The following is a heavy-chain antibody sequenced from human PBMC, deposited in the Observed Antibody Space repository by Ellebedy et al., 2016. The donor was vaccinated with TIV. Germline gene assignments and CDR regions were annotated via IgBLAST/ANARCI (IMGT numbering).Heavy chain of an antibody. CDR1: GYMFSTYW. Sequence: GESLKISCEGSGYMFSTYWIAWVRQMPGKGLEWMGISYPGYSDTTYSPSFRGPVTMSVDKSINTFYLQWNSLKASDTAMYYCARRMGRGVKGKFPLDVWGQGTTVIVSS. CDR2: SYPGYSDT. J-gene: IGHJ6*02. CDR3: ARRMGRGVKGKFPLDV. D-gene: IGHD3-10*01. V-gene: IGHV5-51*01.